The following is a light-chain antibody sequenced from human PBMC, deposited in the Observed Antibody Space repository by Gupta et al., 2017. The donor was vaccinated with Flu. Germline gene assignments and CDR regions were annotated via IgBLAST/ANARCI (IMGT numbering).Light chain of an antibody. J-gene: IGLJ1*01. V-gene: IGLV2-14*01. CDR2: EVS. CDR3: NSYTSSVTYL. Sequence: TSSDVGGYNYVSWYHQRPGKAPKLIIYEVSNRPSGVSSRFSGSKSGNTASLTISGLQAEDEGDYYCNSYTSSVTYLFGTGTKVTVL. CDR1: SSDVGGYNY.